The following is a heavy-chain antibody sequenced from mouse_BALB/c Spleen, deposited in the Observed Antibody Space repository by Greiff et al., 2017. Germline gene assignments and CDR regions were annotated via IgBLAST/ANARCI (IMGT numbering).Heavy chain of an antibody. CDR1: GFTFSSYA. CDR3: APYDYAMDY. J-gene: IGHJ4*01. V-gene: IGHV5-6-5*01. CDR2: ISSGGST. Sequence: EVQGVESGGGLVKPGGSLKLSCAASGFTFSSYAMSWVRQTPEKRLEWLASISSGGSTYYPDSVKGRFTISRDNARNILYLQMSSLRSEDTAMYYCAPYDYAMDYWGQGTSVTVSS.